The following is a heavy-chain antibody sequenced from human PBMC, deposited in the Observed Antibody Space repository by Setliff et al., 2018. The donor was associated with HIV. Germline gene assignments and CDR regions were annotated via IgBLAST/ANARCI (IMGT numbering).Heavy chain of an antibody. J-gene: IGHJ3*01. V-gene: IGHV1-2*04. Sequence: ASVKVSCKASGYTFTGYYMHWVRQAPGQGLEWMGWINPNSGGTNYAQKFQGWVTMTRDTSISTAYMELSRLRSDDTAVYYCATKVYCTNGVCLDAFDLWGQGTMVTVSS. CDR2: INPNSGGT. CDR3: ATKVYCTNGVCLDAFDL. CDR1: GYTFTGYY. D-gene: IGHD2-8*01.